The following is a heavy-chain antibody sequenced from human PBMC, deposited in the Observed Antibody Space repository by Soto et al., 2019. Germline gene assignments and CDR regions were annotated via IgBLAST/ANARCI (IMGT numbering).Heavy chain of an antibody. Sequence: SVKVSCKASGGTFSSYTISWVRQAPGQGLEWMGRIIPILGIANYAQKFQGRVTITADKSTSTAYMELSSLRSEDTAVYYCARPTTVTTFAFDIWGQGTMVTVSS. D-gene: IGHD4-17*01. CDR1: GGTFSSYT. V-gene: IGHV1-69*02. CDR3: ARPTTVTTFAFDI. J-gene: IGHJ3*02. CDR2: IIPILGIA.